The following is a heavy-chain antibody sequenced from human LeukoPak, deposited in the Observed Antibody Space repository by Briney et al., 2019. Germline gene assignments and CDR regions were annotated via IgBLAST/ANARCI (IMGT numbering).Heavy chain of an antibody. CDR3: ARVQTTVTTLDY. D-gene: IGHD4-17*01. J-gene: IGHJ4*02. CDR1: GFTFSSYE. Sequence: PGGSLILSCAASGFTFSSYEMNWVRQAPGKGLEWVSYISSSGSTRYYADSVKGRFTISRDNAKNSLYLQMNSLRAEDTAVYYCARVQTTVTTLDYWGQGTLVTVSS. V-gene: IGHV3-48*03. CDR2: ISSSGSTR.